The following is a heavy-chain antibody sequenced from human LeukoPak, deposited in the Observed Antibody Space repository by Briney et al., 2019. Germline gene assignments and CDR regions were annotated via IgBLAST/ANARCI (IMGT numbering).Heavy chain of an antibody. J-gene: IGHJ6*03. D-gene: IGHD6-13*01. CDR3: TNLGSSWGNYYYYSMDV. Sequence: GGSLRLSCAASGFTFSSYGMHWVRQAPGKGLEWVAVISYDGSNKYYADSVKGRFTISRDNSKNTLYLQMNSLRAEDTAVCYCTNLGSSWGNYYYYSMDVWGKGTTVTVSS. CDR2: ISYDGSNK. CDR1: GFTFSSYG. V-gene: IGHV3-30*19.